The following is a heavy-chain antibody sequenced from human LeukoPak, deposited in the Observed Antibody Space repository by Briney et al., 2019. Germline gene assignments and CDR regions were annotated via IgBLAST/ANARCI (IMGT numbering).Heavy chain of an antibody. CDR1: GGSISSSSYY. CDR2: IYYSGST. CDR3: ARVKVAGNWFDP. V-gene: IGHV4-39*07. Sequence: SETLSLTCTVSGGSISSSSYYWGWIRQSPGKGLEWIGSIYYSGSTYYNPSLKSRVTISVDASKNQFSLKLSSVTAADTAVYYCARVKVAGNWFDPWGQGTLVTVSS. J-gene: IGHJ5*02. D-gene: IGHD3-22*01.